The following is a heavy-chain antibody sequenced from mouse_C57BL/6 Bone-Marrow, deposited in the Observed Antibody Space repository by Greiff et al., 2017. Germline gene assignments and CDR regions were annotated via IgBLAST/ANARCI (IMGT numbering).Heavy chain of an antibody. CDR2: ISSGGDYI. D-gene: IGHD2-2*01. Sequence: EVKLVESGEGLVKPGGSLKLSCAASGFTFSSYAMSWVRQTPEKRLEWVAYISSGGDYIYYADTVKGRFTISRDNARNTLYLQMSSLKSEDTAMYYCTRDRGVRKGFDYWGQGTTLTVSS. V-gene: IGHV5-9-1*02. J-gene: IGHJ2*01. CDR1: GFTFSSYA. CDR3: TRDRGVRKGFDY.